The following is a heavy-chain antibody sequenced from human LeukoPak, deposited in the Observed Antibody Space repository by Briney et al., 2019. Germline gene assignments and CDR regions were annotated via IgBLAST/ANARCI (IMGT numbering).Heavy chain of an antibody. V-gene: IGHV4-4*07. CDR1: GGSISSYY. CDR3: ARDKYSSSPIYTNRHNWFDP. CDR2: IYTSGST. D-gene: IGHD6-6*01. Sequence: SETLSLTCTVSGGSISSYYWSWIRQPAGKGLEWIGRIYTSGSTNYNPSLKSRVTMSVDTSKNQFSLKLSSVTAADTAVYYCARDKYSSSPIYTNRHNWFDPWGQGTLVTVSS. J-gene: IGHJ5*02.